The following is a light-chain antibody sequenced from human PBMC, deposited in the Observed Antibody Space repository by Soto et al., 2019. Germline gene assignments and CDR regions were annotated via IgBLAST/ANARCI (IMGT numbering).Light chain of an antibody. V-gene: IGKV1-12*01. CDR1: RGIGDR. Sequence: DIQMTQSPSSLSAIEGDRGTITGRASRGIGDRLAWFQQKPGQAPQFLIQAASNLQSGVPSRFSGSGSGTEFILSINSLQPEDIATYYCLQVSSFPRTFGHGTKVDI. CDR2: AAS. CDR3: LQVSSFPRT. J-gene: IGKJ1*01.